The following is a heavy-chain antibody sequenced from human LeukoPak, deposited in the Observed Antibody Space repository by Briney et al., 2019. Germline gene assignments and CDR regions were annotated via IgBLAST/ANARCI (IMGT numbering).Heavy chain of an antibody. CDR2: IYREDKA. CDR1: GFTFSSYG. V-gene: IGHV3-53*01. J-gene: IGHJ4*02. CDR3: ARDSITGATLAY. D-gene: IGHD5-24*01. Sequence: GGSLRLSCAASGFTFSSYGMSWVRQAPGKGLEWVSVIYREDKAYYADSVKGRFTISRDSSKNTLYLQINSLRAEDTAIYCCARDSITGATLAYWGQGTLVTVSS.